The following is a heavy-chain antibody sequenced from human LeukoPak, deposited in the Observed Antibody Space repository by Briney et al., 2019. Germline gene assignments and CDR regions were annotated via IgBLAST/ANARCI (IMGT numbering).Heavy chain of an antibody. CDR2: INPNSGGT. CDR1: GYTFTAYY. J-gene: IGHJ4*02. CDR3: ARSLGVVVITSYDY. D-gene: IGHD3-22*01. V-gene: IGHV1-2*02. Sequence: ASVKVSCKTFGYTFTAYYIHWVRQAPGQGLEWMGWINPNSGGTNYAQKFQGRVTMTRDTSISTAYMELSRLRSDDTAVYYCARSLGVVVITSYDYWGQGTLVTVSS.